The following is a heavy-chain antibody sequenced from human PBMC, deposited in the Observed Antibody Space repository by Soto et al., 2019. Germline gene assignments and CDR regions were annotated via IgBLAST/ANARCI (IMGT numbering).Heavy chain of an antibody. D-gene: IGHD2-2*01. CDR2: ISLYSDGT. V-gene: IGHV1-18*01. CDR3: ARVVPGAEAWFGP. J-gene: IGHJ5*02. CDR1: GYTFSSIG. Sequence: ASVKVSCKTSGYTFSSIGITWVRQAPGQPLEWLGWISLYSDGTNYAQKFQGRVSMTTDTSTTTAYMELRSLRSDDTAVYYCARVVPGAEAWFGPWGQGTLVTVSS.